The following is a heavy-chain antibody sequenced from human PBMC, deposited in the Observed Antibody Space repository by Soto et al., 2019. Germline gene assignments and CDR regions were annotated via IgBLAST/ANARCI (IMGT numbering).Heavy chain of an antibody. Sequence: EVQLLESEGGXVQPGKSLRLSCAASGFIFSDYAMSWVRQAPGKGLEWVSALSGSGSSTYYADSVKGRFTISRDNLKNTVSLQMDNLTVEDTAVYYCAKGGVTRSYYYAMDVWGQGTTVTVSS. CDR2: LSGSGSST. CDR3: AKGGVTRSYYYAMDV. V-gene: IGHV3-23*01. J-gene: IGHJ6*02. CDR1: GFIFSDYA.